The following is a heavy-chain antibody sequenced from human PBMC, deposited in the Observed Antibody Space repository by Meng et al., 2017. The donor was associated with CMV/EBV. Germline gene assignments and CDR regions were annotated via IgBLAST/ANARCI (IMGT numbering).Heavy chain of an antibody. J-gene: IGHJ4*02. D-gene: IGHD2-15*01. V-gene: IGHV1-69*10. CDR2: IIPILGIA. CDR1: GYTFTTFG. Sequence: SVKVSCKASGYTFTTFGISWVRQAPGQGLEWMGWIIPILGIANYAQKFQGRVTITADKSTSTAYMELSSLRSEDTAVYYCARDSACSGGSCYLTGYYFDYWGQGTLVTVSS. CDR3: ARDSACSGGSCYLTGYYFDY.